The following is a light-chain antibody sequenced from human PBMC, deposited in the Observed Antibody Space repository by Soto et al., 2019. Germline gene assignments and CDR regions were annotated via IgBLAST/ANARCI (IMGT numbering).Light chain of an antibody. CDR3: QQRYNWPPT. Sequence: EIVLTQSPGTLSLSPGERATLSCRASQSVSYYLAWYQQKPGQAPRLLIYDAFDRATGIPARFSGSGSGTDFTLTISSLEPEDFAVYYCQQRYNWPPTFGQGTRLEIK. J-gene: IGKJ5*01. CDR2: DAF. V-gene: IGKV3-11*01. CDR1: QSVSYY.